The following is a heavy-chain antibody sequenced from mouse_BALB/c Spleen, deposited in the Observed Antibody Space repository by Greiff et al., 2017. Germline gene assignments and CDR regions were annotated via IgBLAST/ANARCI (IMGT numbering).Heavy chain of an antibody. D-gene: IGHD1-3*01. Sequence: QVQLQQSGPELVRPGVSVKISCKGSGYTFTDYAMHWVKQSHAKSLEWIGVISTYYGNTNYNQKFKGKATMTVDKSSSTAYMELARLTSEDSAIYYCARWDNPYAMDYWGQGTSVTVSS. CDR3: ARWDNPYAMDY. J-gene: IGHJ4*01. V-gene: IGHV1-67*01. CDR2: ISTYYGNT. CDR1: GYTFTDYA.